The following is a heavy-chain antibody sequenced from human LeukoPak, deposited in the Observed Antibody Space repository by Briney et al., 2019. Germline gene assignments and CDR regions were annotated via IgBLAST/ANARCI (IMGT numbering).Heavy chain of an antibody. V-gene: IGHV1-69*06. CDR3: ARSLFRFLEWSYRSYYYYYMDV. J-gene: IGHJ6*03. CDR1: GGTFSSYA. D-gene: IGHD3-3*01. Sequence: SVKVSCKASGGTFSSYAISWVRQAPGQGLEWMGGIIPIFGTVNYAQKFRGRVTITADKSTSTAYMELSSLRSEDTAVYYCARSLFRFLEWSYRSYYYYYMDVWGKGTTVTVSS. CDR2: IIPIFGTV.